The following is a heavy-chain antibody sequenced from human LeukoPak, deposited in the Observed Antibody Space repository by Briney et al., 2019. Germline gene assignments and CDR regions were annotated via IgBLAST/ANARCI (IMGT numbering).Heavy chain of an antibody. V-gene: IGHV3-66*01. J-gene: IGHJ3*02. CDR3: ARDQDIDAFDI. Sequence: GGSLRLSCAASGFTVSSNYMSWVRQAPGKGLEWVSVIYSGGSTYYADSVKGRFTISRGNSKNTLYLQMNSLRAEDTAVYYCARDQDIDAFDIWGQGTMVTVSS. CDR2: IYSGGST. CDR1: GFTVSSNY.